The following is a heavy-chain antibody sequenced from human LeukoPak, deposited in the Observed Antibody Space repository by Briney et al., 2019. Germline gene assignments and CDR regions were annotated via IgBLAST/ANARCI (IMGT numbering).Heavy chain of an antibody. Sequence: ASVKVSCKASGYTFTSYDINWVRQAPGQGLEWMGWMNPNSGNTGYAQKLQGRVTMTTDTSTSTAYMELRSLRSDDTAVYYCARVRGSSTIFGVVTLNWFDPWGQGTLVTVSS. CDR3: ARVRGSSTIFGVVTLNWFDP. CDR2: MNPNSGNT. CDR1: GYTFTSYD. J-gene: IGHJ5*02. D-gene: IGHD3-3*01. V-gene: IGHV1-8*01.